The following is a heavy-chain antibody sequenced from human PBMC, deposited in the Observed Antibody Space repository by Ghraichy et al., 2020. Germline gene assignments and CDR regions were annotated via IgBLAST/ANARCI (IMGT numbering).Heavy chain of an antibody. Sequence: GGSLRLSCAASGFTFSSYAMSWVRQAPGKGLEWVSAIGGSGGSTYYADSVKGRFTISRDNSKNTLYLQMNSLRAEDTAVYYCAKGDTGYSSGWCDYWGQGTLVTVSS. J-gene: IGHJ4*02. CDR3: AKGDTGYSSGWCDY. CDR2: IGGSGGST. CDR1: GFTFSSYA. V-gene: IGHV3-23*01. D-gene: IGHD6-19*01.